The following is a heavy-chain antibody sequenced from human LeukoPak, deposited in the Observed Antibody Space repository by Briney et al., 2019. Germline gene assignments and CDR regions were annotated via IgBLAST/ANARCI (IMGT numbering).Heavy chain of an antibody. D-gene: IGHD6-13*01. CDR3: STDAATIAAAGTGPY. CDR2: IKSKTDRGTI. Sequence: GGSLRLSCAASGFTFSRAWMTWVRQAPGKGLEWVGRIKSKTDRGTIDYAAPVKGRFTISRDDSKNTLYLQMNSLKTEDTAVYYCSTDAATIAAAGTGPYWGQGTLVTVSS. J-gene: IGHJ4*02. CDR1: GFTFSRAW. V-gene: IGHV3-15*01.